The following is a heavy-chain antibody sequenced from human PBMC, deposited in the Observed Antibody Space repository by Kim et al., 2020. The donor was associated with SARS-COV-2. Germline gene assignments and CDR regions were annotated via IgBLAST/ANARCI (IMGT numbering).Heavy chain of an antibody. V-gene: IGHV1-2*02. D-gene: IGHD1-26*01. CDR3: VREYCESYSPDY. Sequence: ASVKVSCKASGFTFTGYYIHWVRQAPGQGLEWMRWINPDSGGPKYAQKFQGRVTMTGDTSISTAYMDLSGLRSDDTAVLYCVREYCESYSPDYWGQGTLV. J-gene: IGHJ4*02. CDR1: GFTFTGYY. CDR2: INPDSGGP.